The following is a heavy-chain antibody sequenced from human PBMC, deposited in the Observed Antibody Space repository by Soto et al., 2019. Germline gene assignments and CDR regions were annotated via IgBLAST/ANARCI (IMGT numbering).Heavy chain of an antibody. CDR3: ARSGYSYGSIDY. CDR2: IYYSGST. Sequence: KSSETLSLTCTVSGGSISSGGYYWSWIRQHPGKGLEWIGYIYYSGSTYYNPSLKSRVTISVDTSKNQFSLKLSSVTAADTAVYYCARSGYSYGSIDYWGQGTLVTVSS. J-gene: IGHJ4*02. V-gene: IGHV4-31*03. CDR1: GGSISSGGYY. D-gene: IGHD5-18*01.